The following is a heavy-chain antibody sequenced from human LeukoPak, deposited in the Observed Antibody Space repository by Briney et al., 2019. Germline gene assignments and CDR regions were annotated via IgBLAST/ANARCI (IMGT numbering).Heavy chain of an antibody. V-gene: IGHV4-34*01. CDR1: GGSFSGYY. J-gene: IGHJ4*02. CDR2: INHSGST. CDR3: ARWDGKPYCSSTSCYLDY. D-gene: IGHD2-2*01. Sequence: KPSETLSLTCAVYGGSFSGYYWSWIRQPPGKGLEWIGEINHSGSTNYNPSLKSRVTISVDTSKNQFSLKLSSVTAADTAVYYCARWDGKPYCSSTSCYLDYWGQGTLVTVST.